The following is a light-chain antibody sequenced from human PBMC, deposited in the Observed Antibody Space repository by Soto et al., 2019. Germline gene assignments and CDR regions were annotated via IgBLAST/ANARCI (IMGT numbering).Light chain of an antibody. CDR1: QSISNS. Sequence: DIQMTQSPSSLSASVGDRVTITCRASQSISNSLNWYQQKPGKAPKLLIYAASSLQGGVPSRFSGSGYGTDFTLTIGSLQPEDFATYFCQQSSSTPKYTFGQGTKLEIK. V-gene: IGKV1-39*01. CDR2: AAS. J-gene: IGKJ2*01. CDR3: QQSSSTPKYT.